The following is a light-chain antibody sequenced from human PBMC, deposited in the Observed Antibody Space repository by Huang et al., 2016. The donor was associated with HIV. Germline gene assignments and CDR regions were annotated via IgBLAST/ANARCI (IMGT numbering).Light chain of an antibody. Sequence: EIVLTQSPVTLSLSPGDRATLSCRASQSIGTYLAWYQQKSGQAPRLLIYDVSNRAAGVPARFSASGYGTDFTLAISSLEPEDFAVYYCQQRVNWPLTFGGGTKVEIK. CDR1: QSIGTY. J-gene: IGKJ4*01. CDR3: QQRVNWPLT. CDR2: DVS. V-gene: IGKV3-11*01.